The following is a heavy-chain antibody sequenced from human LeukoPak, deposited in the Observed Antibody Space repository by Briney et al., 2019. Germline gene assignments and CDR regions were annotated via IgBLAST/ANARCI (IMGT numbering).Heavy chain of an antibody. V-gene: IGHV3-48*03. CDR2: ISSSGSTI. Sequence: GGSLRLSCAASGFTFSSYEMNWVRQAPGKGLEGVSYISSSGSTIYYADSVKGRFTISRDNAKNSLYLQMNSLRAEDTAVYYCAKARVRDGYNLNCWGQGTLVTVSS. J-gene: IGHJ4*02. CDR1: GFTFSSYE. CDR3: AKARVRDGYNLNC. D-gene: IGHD5-24*01.